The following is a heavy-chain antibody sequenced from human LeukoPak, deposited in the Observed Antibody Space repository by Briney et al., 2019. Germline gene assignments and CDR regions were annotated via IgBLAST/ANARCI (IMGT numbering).Heavy chain of an antibody. CDR3: AGAYCGGDCYSPFDAFDI. Sequence: GGSLTLSCAASGFTFSSYWMHWVRQAPGKGLVWVSRINSDGRSTSYADSVKGRFTISRDNAKNTLYLQMNSLRAEDTAVYYCAGAYCGGDCYSPFDAFDIWGQGTMVTVSS. J-gene: IGHJ3*02. CDR1: GFTFSSYW. CDR2: INSDGRST. V-gene: IGHV3-74*01. D-gene: IGHD2-21*02.